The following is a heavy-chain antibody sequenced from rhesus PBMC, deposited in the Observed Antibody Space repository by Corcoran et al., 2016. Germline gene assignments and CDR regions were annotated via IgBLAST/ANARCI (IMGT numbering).Heavy chain of an antibody. V-gene: IGHV1-111*02. J-gene: IGHJ4*01. Sequence: EVQLMQSGAEVKKPGASVKISCKASGYTFTDYYLHWVRQAPGKGLEWMGRVDPEDGEVVQARKCQDRVTMTADTSTDTAYMELSSLRSEDTAVYYCAIGIIVGRDYWGQGVLVTVSS. CDR2: VDPEDGEV. CDR3: AIGIIVGRDY. CDR1: GYTFTDYY. D-gene: IGHD6-13*01.